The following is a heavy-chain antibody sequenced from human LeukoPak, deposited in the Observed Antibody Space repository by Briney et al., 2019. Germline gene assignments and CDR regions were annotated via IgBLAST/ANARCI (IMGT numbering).Heavy chain of an antibody. D-gene: IGHD2-15*01. V-gene: IGHV3-21*01. CDR2: ISSSSSYI. J-gene: IGHJ4*02. CDR1: GFTFSSYS. CDR3: ARDMKYCGGGSCLSYYLDFDY. Sequence: GGTLRLSCAASGFTFSSYSMNWVRQAPGKGLEWVSSISSSSSYIYYADSVKGRFTISRDNAKNSLYLQMNSLRAEDTAVYYCARDMKYCGGGSCLSYYLDFDYWGQGTLVTVSS.